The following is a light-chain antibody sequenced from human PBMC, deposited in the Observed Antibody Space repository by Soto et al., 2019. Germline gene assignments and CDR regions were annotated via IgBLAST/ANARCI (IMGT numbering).Light chain of an antibody. J-gene: IGKJ4*02. CDR2: DAS. CDR1: QSVSFY. Sequence: IVLTQSPATLSLSPGERATLSCRASQSVSFYVAWYQHKPGQAPRLLINDASNRVSGIPARFSRSGSGTDFTLTISSLETEDFAVYFCQQRSRWLKCGGGTKVDI. V-gene: IGKV3-11*01. CDR3: QQRSRWLK.